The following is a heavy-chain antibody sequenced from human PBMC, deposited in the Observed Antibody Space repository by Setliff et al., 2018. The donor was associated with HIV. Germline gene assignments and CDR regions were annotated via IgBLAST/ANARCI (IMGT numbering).Heavy chain of an antibody. CDR2: LSRGGDNT. Sequence: GGSLRLSCLVSGFTVSTYSLNWARQAPGKRPEYVAALSRGGDNTKYADSVKGRFIISRDTSKNTLYLQMSSLRPDDTAIYYCVKPYTGYYYDGSVYDDFWGQGTLVTVSS. CDR1: GFTVSTYS. J-gene: IGHJ4*02. V-gene: IGHV3-64D*09. CDR3: VKPYTGYYYDGSVYDDF. D-gene: IGHD3-22*01.